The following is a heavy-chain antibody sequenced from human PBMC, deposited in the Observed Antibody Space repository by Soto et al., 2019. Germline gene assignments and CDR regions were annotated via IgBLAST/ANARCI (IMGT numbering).Heavy chain of an antibody. CDR2: IGGRADNT. D-gene: IGHD3-10*01. Sequence: EVQLLESGGGLGRPGGSLRLSCTTSGFPFINFALSWVRQAPGKGLEWVSTIGGRADNTYYADRVKGRFTISRDMSNSTLFLQLHSLGDEDTAIYYCEMGFEFGELSYWSQGTPVYVSS. V-gene: IGHV3-23*01. CDR1: GFPFINFA. CDR3: EMGFEFGELSY. J-gene: IGHJ4*02.